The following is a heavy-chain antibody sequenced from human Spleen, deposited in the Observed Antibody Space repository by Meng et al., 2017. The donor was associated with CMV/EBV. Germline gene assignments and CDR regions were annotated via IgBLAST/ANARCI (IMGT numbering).Heavy chain of an antibody. Sequence: SETLSLTCAVYGGPFSGYYWSWIRQPPGKGLEWIGEINHSGSTNYNPSLKSRVTISVDTSKNQVSLKLSSVSAADTAVYYCARVYDSSGYWALYYFDYWGQGTLVTVSS. D-gene: IGHD3-22*01. CDR1: GGPFSGYY. CDR3: ARVYDSSGYWALYYFDY. CDR2: INHSGST. J-gene: IGHJ4*02. V-gene: IGHV4-34*01.